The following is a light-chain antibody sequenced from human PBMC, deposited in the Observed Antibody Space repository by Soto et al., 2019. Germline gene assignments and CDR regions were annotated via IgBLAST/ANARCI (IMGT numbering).Light chain of an antibody. V-gene: IGLV2-18*01. Sequence: SVLSQPASVSGSPGQAVTVSCTATTTDIDNYDSVSWYQQAPGTAPKLIIYDVNNRPSGAPDRFSGSTYGNTASLTISGLQDEDDTDYLCSFYPTNGSLLFGPGTKVTVL. J-gene: IGLJ1*01. CDR1: TTDIDNYDS. CDR3: SFYPTNGSLL. CDR2: DVN.